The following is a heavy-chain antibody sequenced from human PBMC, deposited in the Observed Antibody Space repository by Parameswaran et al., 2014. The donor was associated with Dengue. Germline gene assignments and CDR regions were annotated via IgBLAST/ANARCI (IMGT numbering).Heavy chain of an antibody. D-gene: IGHD5-18*01. V-gene: IGHV4-4*02. CDR3: ARGYGPLPFDY. CDR2: IYHSGST. Sequence: VRQMPGKGLEWIGEIYHSGSTNYNPSLKSRVTISVDKSKNQFSLKLSSVTAADTAVYYCARGYGPLPFDYWGQGTLVTVSS. J-gene: IGHJ4*02.